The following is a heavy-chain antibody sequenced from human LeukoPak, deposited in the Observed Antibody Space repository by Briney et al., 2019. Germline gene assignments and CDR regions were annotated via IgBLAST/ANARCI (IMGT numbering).Heavy chain of an antibody. V-gene: IGHV3-66*01. CDR2: IYSGDST. D-gene: IGHD3-10*01. Sequence: GGSLRLSCAASGFTVSSNYMSWVRQAPGKGLEWVSVIYSGDSTYYADSVKGRFNISRDNAKNSLYLQMNSLSDEDTAVYYCARLWFGELSFFDYWGQGTLVTASS. J-gene: IGHJ4*01. CDR3: ARLWFGELSFFDY. CDR1: GFTVSSNY.